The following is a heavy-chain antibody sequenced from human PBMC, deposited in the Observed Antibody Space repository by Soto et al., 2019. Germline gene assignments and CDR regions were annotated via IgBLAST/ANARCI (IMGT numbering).Heavy chain of an antibody. J-gene: IGHJ4*02. V-gene: IGHV3-74*01. D-gene: IGHD3-16*01. CDR2: ITTDGSTT. CDR1: GFTFSNYW. Sequence: EVQLVESGGGLVQPGGSLRLSCAASGFTFSNYWMHWVRQAPGKGPVWVSRITTDGSTTNYADSVEGRFTISRNNAKNTLYLQTNSLGAEDTAVYYCAKDLGGYASHWGQGTLVPVSS. CDR3: AKDLGGYASH.